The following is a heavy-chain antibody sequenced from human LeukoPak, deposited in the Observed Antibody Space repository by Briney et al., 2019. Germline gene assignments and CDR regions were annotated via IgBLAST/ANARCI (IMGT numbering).Heavy chain of an antibody. Sequence: PGGSLRLSCAASGFIFSTCAMSWVRQAPGKGLEWVSAISTSGRATYYADSVEGRFTISRDNSKNTLYLQMNSLRADDTAVYYCAKARGSSVYEQFDYWGQGTQVTVSP. V-gene: IGHV3-23*01. J-gene: IGHJ4*02. CDR2: ISTSGRAT. CDR1: GFIFSTCA. CDR3: AKARGSSVYEQFDY. D-gene: IGHD5/OR15-5a*01.